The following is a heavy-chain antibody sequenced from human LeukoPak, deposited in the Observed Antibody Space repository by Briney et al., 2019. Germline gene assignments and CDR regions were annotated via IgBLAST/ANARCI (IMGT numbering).Heavy chain of an antibody. D-gene: IGHD4-17*01. V-gene: IGHV1-46*01. CDR2: INPSSDST. CDR1: GYSFTSYY. J-gene: IGHJ4*02. Sequence: ASVKVSCKASGYSFTSYYMHWVRQAPGLGLEWMGIINPSSDSTSYSQKFQGRVTMTRDTSTSSVYMELSSLRSEDTAVYYCAREGDYGDDTFDSWGQGTLVTVSS. CDR3: AREGDYGDDTFDS.